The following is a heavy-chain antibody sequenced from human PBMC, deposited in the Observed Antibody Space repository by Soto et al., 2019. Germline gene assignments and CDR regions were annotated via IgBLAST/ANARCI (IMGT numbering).Heavy chain of an antibody. CDR1: GGTFSSYA. CDR2: IIPIFGTA. D-gene: IGHD2-15*01. CDR3: ASVEMAIRGAFDI. Sequence: QVQLVQSGAEVKKPGSSVKVSCKASGGTFSSYAISWVRQAPGQGLEWMGGIIPIFGTANYAQKFQGRVTITADESTSTAYMAMSSLRSEDTAVYYCASVEMAIRGAFDIWGQGTMVTVSS. V-gene: IGHV1-69*01. J-gene: IGHJ3*02.